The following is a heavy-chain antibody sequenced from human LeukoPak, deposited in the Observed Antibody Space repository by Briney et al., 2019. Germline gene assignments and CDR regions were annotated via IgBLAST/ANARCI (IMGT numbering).Heavy chain of an antibody. D-gene: IGHD4-11*01. CDR2: IKSRGGGGTA. CDR3: TWMTTIVTVDF. Sequence: GGSLRLSCVVSVIKFSDAWMSWVRQAPGKGLEWVGRIKSRGGGGTADYAAPVKGRFTISRDDSENTVYLLMDSLQTEDTAVYYCTWMTTIVTVDFWGQGTLVTVSS. CDR1: VIKFSDAW. J-gene: IGHJ4*02. V-gene: IGHV3-15*01.